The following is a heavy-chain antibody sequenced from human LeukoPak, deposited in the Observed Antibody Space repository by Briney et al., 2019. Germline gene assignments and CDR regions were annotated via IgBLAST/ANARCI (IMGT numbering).Heavy chain of an antibody. Sequence: SGGSLRLSCAASGFTFSSYSMNWVRQAPGKGLEWVSSISSSSSYIYYADSVKGRFTISRDNAKNSVYLQMNSLRAEDTAVYYCARDHRYYYDSSGLDYWGQGTLVTVSS. CDR1: GFTFSSYS. D-gene: IGHD3-22*01. J-gene: IGHJ4*02. V-gene: IGHV3-21*01. CDR3: ARDHRYYYDSSGLDY. CDR2: ISSSSSYI.